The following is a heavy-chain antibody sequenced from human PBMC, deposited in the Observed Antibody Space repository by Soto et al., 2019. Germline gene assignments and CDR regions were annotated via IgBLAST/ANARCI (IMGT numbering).Heavy chain of an antibody. V-gene: IGHV3-7*03. J-gene: IGHJ6*03. CDR2: IKQDGSEK. CDR3: ARDCFSNSGYDSCYYYMDV. Sequence: GGSLRLSCAASGFTFSSYWMSWVRQAPGKGLEWVANIKQDGSEKYYVDSVKGRFTISRDNAKNSLYLQMNSLRAEDTGVYYCARDCFSNSGYDSCYYYMDVWGKGTTVTVSS. CDR1: GFTFSSYW. D-gene: IGHD5-12*01.